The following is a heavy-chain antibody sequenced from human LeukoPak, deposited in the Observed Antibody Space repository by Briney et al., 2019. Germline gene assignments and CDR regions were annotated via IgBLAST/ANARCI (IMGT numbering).Heavy chain of an antibody. CDR2: IYYSGST. CDR1: GGSISHYY. Sequence: SETLSLTCTVSGGSISHYYWTWIRQPPGEGLEWIGYIYYSGSTNYNPSLKSRVTISVDTSRNQFSLKLSSVTAADTAVYYCARGGSAFDYWGQGTLVTVSS. CDR3: ARGGSAFDY. J-gene: IGHJ4*02. V-gene: IGHV4-59*01. D-gene: IGHD3-10*01.